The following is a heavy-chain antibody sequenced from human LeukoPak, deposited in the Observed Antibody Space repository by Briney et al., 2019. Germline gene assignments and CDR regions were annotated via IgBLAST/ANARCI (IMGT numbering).Heavy chain of an antibody. CDR3: ANRYCSSGSCYRGAFDI. CDR1: GFTVSSNY. CDR2: IYSGGDT. J-gene: IGHJ3*02. D-gene: IGHD2-15*01. Sequence: GSLILSCAASGFTVSSNYMSWVRQAPGEGLEWGSLIYSGGDTYYADSVKGRFTVTRDNSKNTLYLQMDSLRAEDTALYYCANRYCSSGSCYRGAFDIWGQGTMVTVSS. V-gene: IGHV3-66*02.